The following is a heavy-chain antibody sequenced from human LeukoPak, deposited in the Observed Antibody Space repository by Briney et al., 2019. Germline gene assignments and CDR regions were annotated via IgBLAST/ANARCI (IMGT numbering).Heavy chain of an antibody. CDR2: INHSGST. CDR3: VRVVVAATFDY. CDR1: GGSFSGYY. J-gene: IGHJ4*02. Sequence: SETLSLTCAVYGGSFSGYYWSWIRQPPGKGLEWIGEINHSGSTNYNPSLKSRVTISVDTSKNQFSQKLSSVTAADTAVYYCVRVVVAATFDYWGQGTLVTVSS. D-gene: IGHD2-15*01. V-gene: IGHV4-34*01.